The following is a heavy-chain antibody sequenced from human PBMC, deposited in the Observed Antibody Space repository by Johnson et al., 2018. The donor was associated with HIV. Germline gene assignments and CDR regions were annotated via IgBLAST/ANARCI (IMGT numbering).Heavy chain of an antibody. J-gene: IGHJ3*02. V-gene: IGHV3-30*04. CDR2: ISFDESNT. D-gene: IGHD2-21*02. CDR3: AREMTHDDAFDI. Sequence: QVQLVESGGGVVQPGRSLRLSCAASGFTFSSYAMHWVRQAPGKGLEWVAVISFDESNTHYADSLKGRFTISRDNSKNTLYLQMNSLRAEDTAVYYCAREMTHDDAFDIWGQGTMVTVSS. CDR1: GFTFSSYA.